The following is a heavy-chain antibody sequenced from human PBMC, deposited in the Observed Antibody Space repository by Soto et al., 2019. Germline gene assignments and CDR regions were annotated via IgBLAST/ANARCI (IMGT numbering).Heavy chain of an antibody. Sequence: GASVKVSCKASGYPFTSYDINWVRQATGQGLEWMGWMNPNSGNTGYAQKFQGRVTMTRNTSISTAYMELSSLRSEDTAVYYCARKTYYYDSSGYYYYYYYMDVWGKGTTVTVSS. CDR1: GYPFTSYD. CDR2: MNPNSGNT. CDR3: ARKTYYYDSSGYYYYYYYMDV. J-gene: IGHJ6*03. D-gene: IGHD3-22*01. V-gene: IGHV1-8*01.